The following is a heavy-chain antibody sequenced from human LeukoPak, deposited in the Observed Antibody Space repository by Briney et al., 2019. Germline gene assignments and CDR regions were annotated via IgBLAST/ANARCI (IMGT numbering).Heavy chain of an antibody. J-gene: IGHJ5*02. V-gene: IGHV1-69*13. Sequence: SVKVSCKASGYTFTSYDISWVRQAPGQGLEWMGKIIPISGTTNYAQKFQGRVTFTADESTSTAYMELSSLRSEDTALYYCARKLRLGGNWFDPWGQGTLVTVSS. CDR1: GYTFTSYD. CDR2: IIPISGTT. CDR3: ARKLRLGGNWFDP. D-gene: IGHD1-26*01.